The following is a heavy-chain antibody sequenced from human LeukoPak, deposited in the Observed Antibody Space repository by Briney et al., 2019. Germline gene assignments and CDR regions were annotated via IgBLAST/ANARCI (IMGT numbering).Heavy chain of an antibody. CDR1: GFTVSSNY. Sequence: GGSLRLSCAASGFTVSSNYMSWVRQAPGKGLVWVSRINSDGSSTSYADSVKGRFTISRDNAKNTLYLQMNSLRAEDTAVYYCAAMGSLHQAFDYWGQGTLVTVSS. CDR2: INSDGSST. V-gene: IGHV3-74*01. CDR3: AAMGSLHQAFDY. J-gene: IGHJ4*02. D-gene: IGHD1-26*01.